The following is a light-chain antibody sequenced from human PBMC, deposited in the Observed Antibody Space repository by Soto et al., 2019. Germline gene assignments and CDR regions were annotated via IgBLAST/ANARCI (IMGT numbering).Light chain of an antibody. CDR3: QQYNTWWT. J-gene: IGKJ1*01. CDR1: QSINSR. V-gene: IGKV1-5*01. Sequence: DIQMTQSPSTLSASVRDRVTITCRASQSINSRLAWYQQKPGKAPKLLIYDASSLESGVPSRFRGSGSGTEFTLTISSLQPDDFATYYCQQYNTWWTFGQGTKVDIK. CDR2: DAS.